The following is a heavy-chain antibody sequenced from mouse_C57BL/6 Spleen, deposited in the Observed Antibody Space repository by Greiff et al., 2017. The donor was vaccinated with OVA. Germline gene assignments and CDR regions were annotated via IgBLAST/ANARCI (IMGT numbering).Heavy chain of an antibody. J-gene: IGHJ3*01. CDR3: VRHGDDGYYMAWFAY. D-gene: IGHD2-3*01. Sequence: EVKLMESGGGLVQPKGSLKLSCAASGFSFNTYAMNWVRQAPGKGLEWVARIRSKSNNYATYYADSVKDRFTISRDDSESMLYLQMNNLKTEDTAMYYCVRHGDDGYYMAWFAYWGQGTLVTVSA. V-gene: IGHV10-1*01. CDR2: IRSKSNNYAT. CDR1: GFSFNTYA.